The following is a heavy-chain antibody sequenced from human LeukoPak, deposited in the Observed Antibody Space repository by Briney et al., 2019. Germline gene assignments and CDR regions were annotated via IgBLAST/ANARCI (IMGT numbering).Heavy chain of an antibody. Sequence: GGSLRLSCAGSGFNVRSNYMTWVRQATGKGLEWVSVLHSGGDTYYADSVKGGFTISRDNSENTVYLQMNSLRAEDTAEYYCARGKVSYYFDYWGQGTLVAVSS. CDR3: ARGKVSYYFDY. CDR2: LHSGGDT. J-gene: IGHJ4*02. V-gene: IGHV3-53*01. CDR1: GFNVRSNY.